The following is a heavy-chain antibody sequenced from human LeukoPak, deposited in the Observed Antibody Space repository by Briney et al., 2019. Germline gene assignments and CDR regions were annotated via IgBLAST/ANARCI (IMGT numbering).Heavy chain of an antibody. D-gene: IGHD3-3*01. Sequence: PGGSLRLSCAASGFTFSTYAMTWVRQAPGMGLEWVSAIGGSGGSTYSADSVKGRFTISRDNSKNTLYLQMNSLTAADTAVYYCAKDRSDYDFWSGPNWFDPWGQGTLVTVSS. CDR2: IGGSGGST. J-gene: IGHJ5*02. CDR3: AKDRSDYDFWSGPNWFDP. CDR1: GFTFSTYA. V-gene: IGHV3-23*01.